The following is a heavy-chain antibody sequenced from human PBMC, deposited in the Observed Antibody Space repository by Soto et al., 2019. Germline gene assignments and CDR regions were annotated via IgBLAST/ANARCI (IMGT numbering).Heavy chain of an antibody. CDR2: VYYNGNT. CDR3: GRGPYNGVLH. J-gene: IGHJ4*02. V-gene: IGHV4-59*02. CDR1: GGSVCSYY. D-gene: IGHD3-10*01. Sequence: PSETPSLTCRVCGGSVCSYYWSWFRQPPGKGLEWIGYVYYNGNTNYNPSLKSRVTISVDTSRNQFSLRLSSVTAADTAVYYCGRGPYNGVLHWGQGTLVTVSS.